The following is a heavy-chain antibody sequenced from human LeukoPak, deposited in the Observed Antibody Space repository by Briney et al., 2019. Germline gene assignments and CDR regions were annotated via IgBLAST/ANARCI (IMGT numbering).Heavy chain of an antibody. CDR1: GGTFSSYA. D-gene: IGHD2-2*02. CDR3: ARVYCSSTSCYTGRQYYFDY. J-gene: IGHJ4*02. CDR2: IIPILGTA. V-gene: IGHV1-69*05. Sequence: SVKVSCKASGGTFSSYAISWVRQAPGQGLEWMGGIIPILGTANYAQKFQGRVTSTTDESTSTAYMELSSLRSEDTAVYDCARVYCSSTSCYTGRQYYFDYWGQGTLVTVPS.